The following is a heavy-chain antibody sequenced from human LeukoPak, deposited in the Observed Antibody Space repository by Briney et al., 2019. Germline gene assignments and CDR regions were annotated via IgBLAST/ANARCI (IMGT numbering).Heavy chain of an antibody. V-gene: IGHV3-15*01. D-gene: IGHD1-14*01. Sequence: PGGSLRLSCAASGFTFRSFSMIWVRQAPGKGLEWVGRIKSKNDGGTTDYAAPVRGRFTISTDDSKITSYLQMNNLKIEDTAVYYCTTDGGITIRPLFDFWGQGTLVTVSS. CDR1: GFTFRSFS. CDR3: TTDGGITIRPLFDF. CDR2: IKSKNDGGTT. J-gene: IGHJ4*02.